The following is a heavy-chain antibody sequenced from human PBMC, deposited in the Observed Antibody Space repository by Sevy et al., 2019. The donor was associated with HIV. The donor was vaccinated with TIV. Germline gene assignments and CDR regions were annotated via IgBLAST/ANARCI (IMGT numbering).Heavy chain of an antibody. CDR2: ISAYNGNT. V-gene: IGHV1-18*01. J-gene: IGHJ6*02. Sequence: ASVKVSCKASGYTFTSYGISWVRQAPGQGLEWMGWISAYNGNTNYAQKLQGRVTMTTDTSTSTAYMELRSLRSDDTAVYYCARDLATIFGVAPLNYYYGMDVWGQGTTVTVSS. CDR3: ARDLATIFGVAPLNYYYGMDV. CDR1: GYTFTSYG. D-gene: IGHD3-3*01.